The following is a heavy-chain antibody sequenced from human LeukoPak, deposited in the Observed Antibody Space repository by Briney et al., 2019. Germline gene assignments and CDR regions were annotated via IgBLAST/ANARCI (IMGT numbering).Heavy chain of an antibody. CDR2: ISSSSSYI. Sequence: GGTLRLSCAASGCTFSSYSMNWVRQAPGKGLEWVSSISSSSSYIYYADSVKGRFTISRDNAKNSLYLQMNSLRAEDTAVYYCARDRRLYYYGSGIKTTWGQGTLVTVSS. CDR3: ARDRRLYYYGSGIKTT. J-gene: IGHJ4*02. V-gene: IGHV3-21*01. D-gene: IGHD3-10*01. CDR1: GCTFSSYS.